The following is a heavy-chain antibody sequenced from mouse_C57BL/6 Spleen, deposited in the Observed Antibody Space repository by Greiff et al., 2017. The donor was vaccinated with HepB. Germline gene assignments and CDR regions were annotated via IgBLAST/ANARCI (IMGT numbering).Heavy chain of an antibody. V-gene: IGHV14-1*01. CDR2: IDPEDGDT. J-gene: IGHJ4*01. CDR3: TTATYSYGSSDYYAMDY. Sequence: EVQLQQSGAELVRPGASVKLSCTASGFNIKDYYMHWVKQRPEQGLEWIGRIDPEDGDTDYAPKFQGKATMTADTSSNTAYLQLSSLTSEDTAVYYCTTATYSYGSSDYYAMDYWGQGTSVTVSS. D-gene: IGHD1-1*01. CDR1: GFNIKDYY.